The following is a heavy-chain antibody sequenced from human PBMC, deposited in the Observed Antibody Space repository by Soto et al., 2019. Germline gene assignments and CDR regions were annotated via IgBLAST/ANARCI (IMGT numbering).Heavy chain of an antibody. CDR3: ARAGSNYFASGSYLPYYMDV. CDR1: GGTFSSYA. J-gene: IGHJ6*03. D-gene: IGHD3-10*01. Sequence: ASVKVSCKASGGTFSSYAISWVRQAPGQGLEWMGGIIPIFGTANYAQKFQGRVTITADESTSTAYMELSSLRSEDTAVYYCARAGSNYFASGSYLPYYMDVWGKGTTVTVSS. CDR2: IIPIFGTA. V-gene: IGHV1-69*13.